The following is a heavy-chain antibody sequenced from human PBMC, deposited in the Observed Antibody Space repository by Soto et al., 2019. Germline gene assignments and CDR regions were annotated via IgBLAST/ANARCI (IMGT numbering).Heavy chain of an antibody. V-gene: IGHV4-59*01. CDR3: ASVVGCIAAAGTSIYYYYGMDV. CDR2: IYYSGST. D-gene: IGHD6-13*01. CDR1: GGSISSYY. J-gene: IGHJ6*02. Sequence: SETLSLTCTVSGGSISSYYWSWIRQPPGKGLGWIGYIYYSGSTNYNPSLKSRVTISVDTSKNQFSLKLSSVTAADTAVYYCASVVGCIAAAGTSIYYYYGMDVWGQGTTVTVSS.